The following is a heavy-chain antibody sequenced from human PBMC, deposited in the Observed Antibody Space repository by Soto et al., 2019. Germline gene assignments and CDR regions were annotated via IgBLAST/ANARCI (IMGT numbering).Heavy chain of an antibody. D-gene: IGHD2-15*01. CDR2: IKHRGTF. CDR1: GGSFRNYS. J-gene: IGHJ5*02. Sequence: PSETLSLTCGVNGGSFRNYSYNWIRQAPGKGLEWIGEIKHRGTFNYNPSLKSRVTLSIDTSRNQFSLMLKSVTAADTAVYYCAIGGGFIIGRMARFDPWGQGTLVTVSS. CDR3: AIGGGFIIGRMARFDP. V-gene: IGHV4-34*01.